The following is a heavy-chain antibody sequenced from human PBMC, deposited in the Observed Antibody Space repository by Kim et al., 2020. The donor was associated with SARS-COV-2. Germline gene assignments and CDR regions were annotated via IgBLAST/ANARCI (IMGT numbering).Heavy chain of an antibody. CDR1: GGSISSYY. CDR3: AGGEIGVGPDPYYYGMDV. Sequence: SETLSLTCTVSGGSISSYYWSWIRQPPGKGLEWIGYIYYSGSTNYNPSLKSRVTISVDTSKNQFSLKLSSVTAADTAVYYCAGGEIGVGPDPYYYGMDVWGQGTTVTVSS. D-gene: IGHD3-16*01. CDR2: IYYSGST. V-gene: IGHV4-59*08. J-gene: IGHJ6*02.